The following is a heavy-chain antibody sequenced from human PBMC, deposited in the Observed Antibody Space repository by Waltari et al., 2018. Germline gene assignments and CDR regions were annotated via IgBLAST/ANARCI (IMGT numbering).Heavy chain of an antibody. CDR1: GFTFSSYG. J-gene: IGHJ4*02. V-gene: IGHV3-30*02. CDR3: AKAKKRTGYSSSWTFDY. Sequence: QVQLVESGGGVVQPGGSLRLSCAASGFTFSSYGMHWVGQAPGKGLEWVAFIRYDGSNKYYADSVKGRFTISRDNSKNTLYLQMNSLRAEDTAVYYCAKAKKRTGYSSSWTFDYWGQGTLVTVSS. D-gene: IGHD6-13*01. CDR2: IRYDGSNK.